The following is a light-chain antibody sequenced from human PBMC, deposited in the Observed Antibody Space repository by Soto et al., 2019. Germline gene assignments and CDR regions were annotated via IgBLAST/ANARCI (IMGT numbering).Light chain of an antibody. CDR1: QAIRSA. J-gene: IGKJ1*01. Sequence: AIQLTQSPSSLSASXGDRVTITCRASQAIRSALGWYQQKPGKVPKLLIYAASTLQSGVPSRFSGSGFGTDFTLTISRLQPEDFATYYCHQYDRSPGTFGQGTKVDIK. V-gene: IGKV1-6*01. CDR3: HQYDRSPGT. CDR2: AAS.